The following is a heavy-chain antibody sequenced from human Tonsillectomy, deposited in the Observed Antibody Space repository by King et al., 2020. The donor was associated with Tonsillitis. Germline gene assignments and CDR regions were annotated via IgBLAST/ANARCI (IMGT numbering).Heavy chain of an antibody. CDR2: ISGSGGST. CDR3: AKGRTDNCSSTSCYLHFDY. V-gene: IGHV3-23*04. D-gene: IGHD2-2*01. Sequence: VQLVESGGGLVQPGGSLRLSCAASGCTFSSYAMSWVRHAPGKGLEWVSAISGSGGSTYYADSVKGRFTISRHNSKNTLLLQMNSLRAEETAVYYCAKGRTDNCSSTSCYLHFDYWGQGTLVTVSS. J-gene: IGHJ4*02. CDR1: GCTFSSYA.